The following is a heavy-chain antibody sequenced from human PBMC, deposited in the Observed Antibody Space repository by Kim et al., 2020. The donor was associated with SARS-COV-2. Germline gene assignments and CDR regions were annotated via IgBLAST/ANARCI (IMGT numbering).Heavy chain of an antibody. CDR1: GGSISSSSYY. CDR2: IYYSGST. Sequence: SETLSLTCTVSGGSISSSSYYWGWIRQPPGKGLEWIGSIYYSGSTYYNPSLKSRVTISVDTSKNQFSLKLSSVTAADTAVYYCARVDGYNWEGFDYWGQGTLVTVSS. D-gene: IGHD5-12*01. J-gene: IGHJ4*02. CDR3: ARVDGYNWEGFDY. V-gene: IGHV4-39*07.